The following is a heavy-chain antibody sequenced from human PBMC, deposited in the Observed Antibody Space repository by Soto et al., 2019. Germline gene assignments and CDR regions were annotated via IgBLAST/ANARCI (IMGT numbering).Heavy chain of an antibody. CDR2: INHSGST. D-gene: IGHD3-10*01. Sequence: SETLSLTCAVYGGSFSGYYWSWIRQPPGKGLEWIGEINHSGSTNYNPSLKSRVTISVDTSKNQFSLRMSSVTAADTAVYYCARESDSGSYYFDYWGRGTLVTVSS. CDR1: GGSFSGYY. CDR3: ARESDSGSYYFDY. V-gene: IGHV4-34*01. J-gene: IGHJ4*02.